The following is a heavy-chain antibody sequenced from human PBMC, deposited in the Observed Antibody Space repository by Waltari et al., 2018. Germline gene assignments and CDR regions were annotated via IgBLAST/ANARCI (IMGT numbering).Heavy chain of an antibody. J-gene: IGHJ4*02. CDR3: ATGGWGFYLDN. Sequence: EVQLVESGGGLVKPGGSLRLSCAASGFTFSSYSMNWVRQVPGKGLEWLASIRSTGTYTHYADSVKGRCTSSSDNAKNSLYLQMNSLRAEDTGVYWCATGGWGFYLDNWGQGTLVTFSS. CDR2: IRSTGTYT. V-gene: IGHV3-21*01. D-gene: IGHD7-27*01. CDR1: GFTFSSYS.